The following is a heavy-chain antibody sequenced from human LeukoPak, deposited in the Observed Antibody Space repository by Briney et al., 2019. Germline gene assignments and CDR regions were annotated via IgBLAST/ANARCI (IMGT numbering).Heavy chain of an antibody. CDR1: GGSISSSNR. Sequence: PSETLSLTCAVSGGSISSSNRCSWVRQPPGKGLEWIGEIYHSGSTNYNPSLKSRVTISVDKSKNQFSLKLSSVTAADTAVYYCAMLLCSSTTCYFAYWGQGTLVTVSS. CDR3: AMLLCSSTTCYFAY. V-gene: IGHV4-4*02. J-gene: IGHJ4*02. CDR2: IYHSGST. D-gene: IGHD2-2*01.